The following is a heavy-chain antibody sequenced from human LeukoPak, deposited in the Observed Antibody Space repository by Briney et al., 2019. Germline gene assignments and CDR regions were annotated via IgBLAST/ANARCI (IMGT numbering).Heavy chain of an antibody. J-gene: IGHJ4*02. V-gene: IGHV4-34*01. Sequence: SETLSLTCAVYGGSFNDYYWSWIRQPPGKGLEWLGEINHSGTTNYNPSLESRLTISVDTSKNQFSLKLSSVTAADTAVYYCARRSAPIYCSYASCYEIDYWGQGTLVTVSS. CDR1: GGSFNDYY. CDR2: INHSGTT. D-gene: IGHD2-2*01. CDR3: ARRSAPIYCSYASCYEIDY.